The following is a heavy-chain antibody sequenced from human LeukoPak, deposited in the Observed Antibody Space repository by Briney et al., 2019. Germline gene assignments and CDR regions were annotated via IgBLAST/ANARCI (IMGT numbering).Heavy chain of an antibody. J-gene: IGHJ4*02. Sequence: PSETPSLTCAVYGGSFSGYYWSWIRQPPGKGLEWIGEINHSGSTNYNPSLKSRVTISVDTSKNQFSLKLSSVTAADTAVYYCARRGKDGYNYWYFDYWGQGTLVTVSS. V-gene: IGHV4-34*01. CDR3: ARRGKDGYNYWYFDY. D-gene: IGHD5-24*01. CDR1: GGSFSGYY. CDR2: INHSGST.